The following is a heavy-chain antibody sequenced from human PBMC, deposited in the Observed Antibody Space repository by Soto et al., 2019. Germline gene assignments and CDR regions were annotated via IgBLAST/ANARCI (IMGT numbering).Heavy chain of an antibody. CDR1: GFTFSSYS. J-gene: IGHJ4*02. Sequence: GGSLRLSCAASGFTFSSYSMNWVRQAPGKGLEWVSSISSSSSYIYYVDSVKGRFTISRDNAKNSLYLQMNSLRAEDTAVYYCARDISSRLIVATVAFDYWGQGTLVTVSS. D-gene: IGHD5-12*01. CDR3: ARDISSRLIVATVAFDY. CDR2: ISSSSSYI. V-gene: IGHV3-21*01.